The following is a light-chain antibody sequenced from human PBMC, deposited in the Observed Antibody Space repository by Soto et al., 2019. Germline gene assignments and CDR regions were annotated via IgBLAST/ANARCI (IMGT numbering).Light chain of an antibody. V-gene: IGKV1-27*01. CDR2: DAS. CDR3: QKYNSDPWT. Sequence: DIQMTQSPSSLTASVGDRVTITCRASQGISNYLAWYQQKPGKVPKLLIYDASTSQSGVPSRFSGRGSGTDFTLTISSLQPEDVATYYCQKYNSDPWTFGQGTKVEIK. CDR1: QGISNY. J-gene: IGKJ1*01.